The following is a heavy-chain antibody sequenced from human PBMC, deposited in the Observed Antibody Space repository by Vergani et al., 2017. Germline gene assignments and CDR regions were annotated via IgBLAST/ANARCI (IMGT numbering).Heavy chain of an antibody. CDR3: AKEPPAMVDY. V-gene: IGHV3-9*01. J-gene: IGHJ4*02. CDR2: ISWNSGSI. D-gene: IGHD5-18*01. CDR1: GFTFDDYA. Sequence: EVQLVESGGGLVKPGGSLRLSCAASGFTFDDYAMHWVRQAPGKGLEWVSGISWNSGSIGYADSVKGRFTISRDNAKNSLYLQMNSLRAEDTAVYYCAKEPPAMVDYWGQGTLVTVSS.